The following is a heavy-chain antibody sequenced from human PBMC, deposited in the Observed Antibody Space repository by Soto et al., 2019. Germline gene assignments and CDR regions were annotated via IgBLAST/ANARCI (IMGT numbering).Heavy chain of an antibody. D-gene: IGHD6-6*01. Sequence: QVQLVQSGAEVKKPGASVKVSCKASGYTFTGYYMHWVRQAPGQGLAWMGWINPNSGGTNYAQKFQGRDTLTRDTYISTAYMELSRLRSDDTAVYYCARGGLYARPNLFYFDYWGQGTLVTVSS. CDR2: INPNSGGT. CDR3: ARGGLYARPNLFYFDY. J-gene: IGHJ4*02. V-gene: IGHV1-2*02. CDR1: GYTFTGYY.